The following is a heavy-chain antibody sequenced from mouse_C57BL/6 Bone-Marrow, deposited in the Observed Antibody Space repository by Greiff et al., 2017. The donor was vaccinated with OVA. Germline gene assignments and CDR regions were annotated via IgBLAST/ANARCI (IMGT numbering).Heavy chain of an antibody. CDR2: IYPRSGNT. D-gene: IGHD2-3*01. J-gene: IGHJ4*01. CDR1: GYTFTSYG. V-gene: IGHV1-81*01. CDR3: AGMRWLLQRAMDY. Sequence: VQLQESGAELARPGASVKLSCKASGYTFTSYGISWVKQRTGQGLEWIGEIYPRSGNTYYNEKFKGKATLTADKSSSTAYMELRSLTSEDSAVYVGAGMRWLLQRAMDYWGQGTAVTVAS.